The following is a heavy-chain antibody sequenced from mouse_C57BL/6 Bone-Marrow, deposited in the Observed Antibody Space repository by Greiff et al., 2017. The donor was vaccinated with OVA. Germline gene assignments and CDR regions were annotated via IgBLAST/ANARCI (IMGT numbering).Heavy chain of an antibody. V-gene: IGHV1-26*01. J-gene: IGHJ2*01. Sequence: EVKLQQSGPELVKPGASVKISCKASGYTFTDYYMNWVKQSHGKSLEWIGDINPNNGGTSYNQKFKGKATLTVDKSSSTAYMELRSLTSEDSAVYYCARDYGSSYGYWGQGTTLTVSS. CDR3: ARDYGSSYGY. CDR2: INPNNGGT. CDR1: GYTFTDYY. D-gene: IGHD1-1*01.